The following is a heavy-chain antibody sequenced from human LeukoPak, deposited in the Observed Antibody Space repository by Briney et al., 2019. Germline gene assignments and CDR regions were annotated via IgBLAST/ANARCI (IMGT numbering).Heavy chain of an antibody. V-gene: IGHV4-34*01. CDR1: GGSFSGYY. CDR2: INHSGST. D-gene: IGHD3-3*01. J-gene: IGHJ4*02. Sequence: SETLSLTCAGYGGSFSGYYWSWIRQPPGKGLEWIGEINHSGSTNYNPSLKSRVTISVDTSKNQFSLKLSSVTAADTAVYYCARDFRSGYDYWGQGTLVTVSS. CDR3: ARDFRSGYDY.